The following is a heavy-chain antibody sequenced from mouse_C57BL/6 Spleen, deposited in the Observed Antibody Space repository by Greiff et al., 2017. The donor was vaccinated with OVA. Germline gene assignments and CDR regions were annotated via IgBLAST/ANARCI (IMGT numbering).Heavy chain of an antibody. Sequence: EVKLMESGGGLVKPGGSLKLSCAASGFTFSSYAMSWVRQTPEKRLEWVATISDGGSYTYYPDNVKGRFTISRDNAKNNLYLQMSHLKSEDTAMYYCAREDEYYAMDYWGQGTSVTVSS. CDR2: ISDGGSYT. J-gene: IGHJ4*01. CDR1: GFTFSSYA. CDR3: AREDEYYAMDY. V-gene: IGHV5-4*01.